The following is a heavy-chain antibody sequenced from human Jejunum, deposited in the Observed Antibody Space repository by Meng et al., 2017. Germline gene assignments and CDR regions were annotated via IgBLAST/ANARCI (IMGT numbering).Heavy chain of an antibody. CDR2: IGTVSDT. Sequence: GGSLRLSCAVSGFTFSNYDMHWVRQAPGKGLEWVSAIGTVSDTYYLGSVKGRFTISRDNARNSLFLQMNSLSAGDTAIYYCAREIRGSDTSHYLYGLDVWGPGTTVTVSS. V-gene: IGHV3-13*01. D-gene: IGHD2-21*01. CDR1: GFTFSNYD. CDR3: AREIRGSDTSHYLYGLDV. J-gene: IGHJ6*02.